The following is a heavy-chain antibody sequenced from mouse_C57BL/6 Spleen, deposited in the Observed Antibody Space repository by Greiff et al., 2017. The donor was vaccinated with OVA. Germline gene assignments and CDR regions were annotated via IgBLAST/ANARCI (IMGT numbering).Heavy chain of an antibody. D-gene: IGHD2-2*01. CDR1: GFTFTDYY. Sequence: DVQLVESGGGLVQPGGSLSLSCAASGFTFTDYYMSWVRQPPGKALEWLGFIRNKANGYTTEYSASVKGRFTISRENSQSILYLQISALRAEDSATYYSAKFSYGYGPYYFDYWGQGTTLTVSS. CDR3: AKFSYGYGPYYFDY. CDR2: IRNKANGYTT. J-gene: IGHJ2*01. V-gene: IGHV7-3*01.